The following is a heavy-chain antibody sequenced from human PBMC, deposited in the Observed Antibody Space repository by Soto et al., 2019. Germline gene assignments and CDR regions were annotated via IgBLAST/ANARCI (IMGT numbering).Heavy chain of an antibody. D-gene: IGHD3-10*01. CDR2: LNDSGST. CDR1: GGSFSGYY. CDR3: ARGRGGVQH. Sequence: PSETLSLTCAVYGGSFSGYYCSWIRQPPGKGLEWIGELNDSGSTNYNAPLKSRVSISVDTSKNQFSLKLSSVTAADTAVYYCARGRGGVQHWGQGTLVTVSS. J-gene: IGHJ1*01. V-gene: IGHV4-34*01.